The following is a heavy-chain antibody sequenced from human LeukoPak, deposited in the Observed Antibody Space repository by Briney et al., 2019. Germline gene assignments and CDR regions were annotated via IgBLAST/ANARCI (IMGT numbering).Heavy chain of an antibody. J-gene: IGHJ3*02. CDR2: FQPGDSHS. V-gene: IGHV5-51*01. CDR3: ARRLLTGGFDI. D-gene: IGHD1-26*01. Sequence: GESLKISCKGSGYGFTSYWIDWVRQVPGKGLEWMGLFQPGDSHSIYSPSFQGQVTFSDDKSISTAYLQWGSLRASDTAMYYCARRLLTGGFDIWGQGTMVTVSS. CDR1: GYGFTSYW.